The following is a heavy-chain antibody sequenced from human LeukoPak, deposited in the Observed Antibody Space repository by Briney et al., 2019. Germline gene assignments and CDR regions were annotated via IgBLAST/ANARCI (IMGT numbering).Heavy chain of an antibody. J-gene: IGHJ4*02. D-gene: IGHD2/OR15-2a*01. CDR2: ISRNGGST. CDR1: GFTFSSFA. V-gene: IGHV3-64D*09. Sequence: GASLRLSCSASGFTFSSFAMHWVRQAPGKGLEYVAAISRNGGSTYYAGSVKGRFTISRDNSKSTLYLQMSSLRAEDTAVYLCVKDLRSDFMGVLSRYLSYWGQGTLVTVSS. CDR3: VKDLRSDFMGVLSRYLSY.